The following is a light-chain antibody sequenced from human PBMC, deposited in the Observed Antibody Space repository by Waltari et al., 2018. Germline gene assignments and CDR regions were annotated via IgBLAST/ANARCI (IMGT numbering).Light chain of an antibody. J-gene: IGKJ2*01. V-gene: IGKV4-1*01. CDR1: HNVLYRSNNKNY. CDR2: WTS. CDR3: QQYYTTPHT. Sequence: DIVMTQSPESLAVSLGERATINCKSRHNVLYRSNNKNYLAWYQHKPGQPPKLLIYWTSTRESGVPDRFRGSGSGTDFTLTISSLQAEDVAVYYCQQYYTTPHTFGQGTKLEIK.